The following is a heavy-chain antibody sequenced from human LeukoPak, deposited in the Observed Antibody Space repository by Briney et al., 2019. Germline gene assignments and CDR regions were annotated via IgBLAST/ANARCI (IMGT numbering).Heavy chain of an antibody. D-gene: IGHD6-13*01. CDR2: MNPNSGNT. J-gene: IGHJ4*02. Sequence: GASVKVSCKASGYTFTSYDINWVRQATGQGLEWMGWMNPNSGNTGYAQKFQGRVTITADKSTSTAYMELSSLRSEDTAVYYCARSLSVAAAGIDYWGQGTLVTVSS. CDR3: ARSLSVAAAGIDY. CDR1: GYTFTSYD. V-gene: IGHV1-8*01.